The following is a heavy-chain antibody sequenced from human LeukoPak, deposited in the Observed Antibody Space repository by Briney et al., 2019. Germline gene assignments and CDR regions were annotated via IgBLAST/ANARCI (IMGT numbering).Heavy chain of an antibody. CDR2: IDPTDSYT. D-gene: IGHD2/OR15-2a*01. Sequence: GESLRISFKGSGYRFTSYWFSWVRQMPGKGLEWMGRIDPTDSYTKYSPSFQGHVTISADKSISTAYLHWSSLKASDTAVYYCARLSLGQPGDYWGQGTLVTVSS. J-gene: IGHJ4*02. V-gene: IGHV5-10-1*01. CDR1: GYRFTSYW. CDR3: ARLSLGQPGDY.